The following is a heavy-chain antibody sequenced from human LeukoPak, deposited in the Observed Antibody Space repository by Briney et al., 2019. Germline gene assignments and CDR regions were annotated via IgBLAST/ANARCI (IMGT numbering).Heavy chain of an antibody. CDR2: ISYDGSNK. CDR3: ARTFCGGDCYSGHTYAFDI. D-gene: IGHD2-21*02. Sequence: GGSLRLSCAASGFTFSSYAMHWVRQAPGKGLEWGAVISYDGSNKYYADSVKGRFTISRDNSKNTLYLQMNSLRAEDTAVYYCARTFCGGDCYSGHTYAFDIWGQGTMVTVSS. CDR1: GFTFSSYA. V-gene: IGHV3-30*04. J-gene: IGHJ3*02.